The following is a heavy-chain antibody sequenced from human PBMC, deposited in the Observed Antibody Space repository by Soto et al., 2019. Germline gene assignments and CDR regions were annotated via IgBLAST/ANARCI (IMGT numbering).Heavy chain of an antibody. CDR2: VNPYGASS. D-gene: IGHD2-21*02. J-gene: IGHJ4*02. CDR3: ASVTTIWSN. Sequence: QVQVVQSGAEVKEPGASVKVSCKASGYSSSNYYTHWVRQAPGQGLEWMGIVNPYGASSNYAQSFQGRVTLTRDTSMNTDYMDLSRLTSDDTAVYYCASVTTIWSNWGQGTLVTVSS. V-gene: IGHV1-46*01. CDR1: GYSSSNYY.